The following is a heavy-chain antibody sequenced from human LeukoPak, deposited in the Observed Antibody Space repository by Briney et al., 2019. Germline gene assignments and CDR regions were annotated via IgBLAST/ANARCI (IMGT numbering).Heavy chain of an antibody. CDR2: IYYSGST. V-gene: IGHV4-30-4*01. CDR1: GGSISSGDYY. J-gene: IGHJ5*02. D-gene: IGHD3-10*01. CDR3: ARAVVLLWFGELLHQNWFDL. Sequence: SETLSLTCTVSGGSISSGDYYWSWIRQPPGKGLEWIGYIYYSGSTYYNPSLKSRVTISVDTSKNQFSLKLSSVTAADTAVYYCARAVVLLWFGELLHQNWFDLWGQGTLVTVSS.